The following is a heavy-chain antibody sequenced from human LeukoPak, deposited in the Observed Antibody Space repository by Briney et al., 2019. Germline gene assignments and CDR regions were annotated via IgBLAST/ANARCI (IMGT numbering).Heavy chain of an antibody. CDR2: IKQDGSEK. V-gene: IGHV3-7*01. CDR3: ARERVGQLWYPTDY. CDR1: GFTFSSYW. Sequence: GGSLRLSCAASGFTFSSYWMGWVRQAPRKGLEWVANIKQDGSEKYYVDSVKGRFTISRDNAKNSLYLQMNSLRAEDTAVYYCARERVGQLWYPTDYWGQGTLVTVSS. D-gene: IGHD5-18*01. J-gene: IGHJ4*02.